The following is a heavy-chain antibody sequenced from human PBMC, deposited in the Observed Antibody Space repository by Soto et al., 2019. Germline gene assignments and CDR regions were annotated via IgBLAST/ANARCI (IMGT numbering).Heavy chain of an antibody. J-gene: IGHJ5*01. CDR3: AKGPYSTTSGWFDS. CDR2: ISSDGVNK. CDR1: GFTFSSFV. D-gene: IGHD6-13*01. Sequence: GGSLRLSCAASGFTFSSFVMHWVRQAPGKGLEWVAVISSDGVNKYYAESVRGRFAISRDNSKNTLYLQMNSRRAEDTAVYYCAKGPYSTTSGWFDSWGQGTLVTVSS. V-gene: IGHV3-30*18.